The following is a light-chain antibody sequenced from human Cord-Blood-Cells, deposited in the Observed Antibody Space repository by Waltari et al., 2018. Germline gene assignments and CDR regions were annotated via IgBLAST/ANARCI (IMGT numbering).Light chain of an antibody. J-gene: IGKJ3*01. V-gene: IGKV3-11*01. CDR2: DAS. CDR1: QRVSSY. CDR3: QQRSNWPAT. Sequence: EIVLTQPPATLSLSPGERATLSCRASQRVSSYLAWYQQTPGQAPRLLIYDASNRATGIPARFSGSGAGTDFTLTSSRRKPEEFEVYYCQQRSNWPATFGPGTTVDIK.